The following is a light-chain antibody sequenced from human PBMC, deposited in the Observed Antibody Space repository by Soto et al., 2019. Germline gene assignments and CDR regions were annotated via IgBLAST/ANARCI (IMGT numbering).Light chain of an antibody. J-gene: IGKJ3*01. CDR3: QQRSNWPGT. CDR2: DAS. Sequence: ENRLTKSPATLSLSPGERATLSCRASQSVNIYLAWYQQKPGQAPRLLIYDASHRATGIPARFSGSGSGTDFTLTINSLEPEDFAVYYCQQRSNWPGTFGPGTKVDI. V-gene: IGKV3-11*01. CDR1: QSVNIY.